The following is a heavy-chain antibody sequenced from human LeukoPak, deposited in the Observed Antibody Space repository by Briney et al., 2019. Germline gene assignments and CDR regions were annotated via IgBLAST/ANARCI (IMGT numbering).Heavy chain of an antibody. CDR3: ARARYGSGGYFFDF. D-gene: IGHD3-10*01. V-gene: IGHV3-7*04. CDR1: GFNFNSYW. Sequence: PGGSLRLSCAASGFNFNSYWMSWVRQAPGNGLECVANIKQDGSDIYFVDSVKGRFTISRDNAKNSLYLQMNSLRGEDTAVYYCARARYGSGGYFFDFWGQGTLVTVSS. CDR2: IKQDGSDI. J-gene: IGHJ4*02.